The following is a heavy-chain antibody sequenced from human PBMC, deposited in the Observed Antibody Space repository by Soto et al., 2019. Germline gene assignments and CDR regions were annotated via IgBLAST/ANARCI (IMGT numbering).Heavy chain of an antibody. CDR3: TKGRGAAAGSMDY. J-gene: IGHJ4*02. Sequence: EVPLLESGGGLVQPGGSLRLSCAVARFTFSSYAMTWVRQAPGKGLEWVSSISASGGNTYYAGSVKGRFTISRDNSKNTLYLQMNSLGVEDTAMYYCTKGRGAAAGSMDYWGQGALVTVSS. CDR2: ISASGGNT. D-gene: IGHD6-13*01. V-gene: IGHV3-23*01. CDR1: RFTFSSYA.